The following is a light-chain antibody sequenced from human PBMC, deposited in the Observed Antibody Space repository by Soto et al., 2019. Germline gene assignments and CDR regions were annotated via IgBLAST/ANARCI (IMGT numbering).Light chain of an antibody. CDR3: SSYTSSSTYV. CDR2: DVS. J-gene: IGLJ1*01. CDR1: SSDVGGYNY. V-gene: IGLV2-14*01. Sequence: QSALTQPASVSGSPGQSITISCTGTSSDVGGYNYVSWYQPHPGKAPKLMIYDVSNRPSGVSNRFSGSKSGNTASLAISGLQAEVEADYYCSSYTSSSTYVFGTGTKLTVL.